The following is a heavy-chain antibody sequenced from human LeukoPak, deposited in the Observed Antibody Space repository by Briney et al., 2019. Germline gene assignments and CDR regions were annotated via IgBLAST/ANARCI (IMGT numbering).Heavy chain of an antibody. D-gene: IGHD2-2*02. J-gene: IGHJ5*02. V-gene: IGHV1-8*01. CDR3: AAGPYCSSTSCYSGRYNWFDP. Sequence: ASVKVSCKASGYTFTSYDINWVRQATGQGLEWMGWMNPNSGNTGYAQKFQGRVTMTRNTSISTAYMELSSLRPEDTAVYYCAAGPYCSSTSCYSGRYNWFDPWGQGTLVTVSS. CDR2: MNPNSGNT. CDR1: GYTFTSYD.